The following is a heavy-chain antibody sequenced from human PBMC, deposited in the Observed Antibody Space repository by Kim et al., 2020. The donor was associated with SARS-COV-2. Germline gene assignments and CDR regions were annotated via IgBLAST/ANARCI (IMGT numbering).Heavy chain of an antibody. CDR3: VREPNY. Sequence: GGSLRLSCAASGFSFSDYYMSWIRQAPGKGLEWVAYINSDGTSIKYADSVNGRFTISRDNAKKSLSLQMNSLTPEDTSVYYCVREPNYSGQGTLVTVSS. CDR2: INSDGTSI. J-gene: IGHJ4*02. V-gene: IGHV3-11*01. CDR1: GFSFSDYY.